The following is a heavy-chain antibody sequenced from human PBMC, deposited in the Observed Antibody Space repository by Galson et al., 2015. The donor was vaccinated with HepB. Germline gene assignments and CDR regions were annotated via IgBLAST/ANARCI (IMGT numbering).Heavy chain of an antibody. Sequence: SETLSLTCAVYGGSFSGYYWYWIRQPPGKGLECIGEINHSGSTNYNPSLKSRATISVDTSKNQFSLKLSSVTAADTAVYYCTSGGGYSGVDVWGQGTTVTVSS. CDR2: INHSGST. CDR1: GGSFSGYY. J-gene: IGHJ6*02. D-gene: IGHD3-16*01. CDR3: TSGGGYSGVDV. V-gene: IGHV4-34*01.